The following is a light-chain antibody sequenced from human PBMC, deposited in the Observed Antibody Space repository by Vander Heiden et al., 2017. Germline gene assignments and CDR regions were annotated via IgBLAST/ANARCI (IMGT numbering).Light chain of an antibody. CDR2: KNS. CDR1: RSNIGNNY. Sequence: RVTISCSGTRSNIGNNYVYWYQQFPGTAPKLLIYKNSHRPSGGPDRFSGSRSGTSAYLDISGLRSEDEADYYCAAWDESLSGWVFGGGTKLTVL. CDR3: AAWDESLSGWV. J-gene: IGLJ3*02. V-gene: IGLV1-47*01.